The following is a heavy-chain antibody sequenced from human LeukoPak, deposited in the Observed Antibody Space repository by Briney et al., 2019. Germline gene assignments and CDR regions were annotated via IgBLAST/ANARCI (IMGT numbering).Heavy chain of an antibody. D-gene: IGHD1-1*01. CDR2: ISSSGSTI. Sequence: GGSLRLSCAASGFTFSDYYMSWIRQAPGKGLEWVSYISSSGSTIYYADSVKGRFTISRDNAKNSLYLQMNSLRAEDTAVYYCARPFRYLDYYYMDVWGKGTTVTISS. J-gene: IGHJ6*03. CDR1: GFTFSDYY. CDR3: ARPFRYLDYYYMDV. V-gene: IGHV3-11*04.